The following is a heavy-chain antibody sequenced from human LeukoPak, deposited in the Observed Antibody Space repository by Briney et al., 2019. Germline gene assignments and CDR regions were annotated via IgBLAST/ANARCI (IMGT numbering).Heavy chain of an antibody. V-gene: IGHV1-18*01. CDR1: GYTFTSYG. J-gene: IGHJ4*02. CDR2: ISAYNGNT. Sequence: ASVKVSCKASGYTFTSYGITWVRQAPGQGLEWMGWISAYNGNTNYAQKLQGRVTLTTDTSTSTAYMELRSLRSDDTAVYYCARDGASGRWLQARPLDYWGQGTLVTVSS. CDR3: ARDGASGRWLQARPLDY. D-gene: IGHD5-24*01.